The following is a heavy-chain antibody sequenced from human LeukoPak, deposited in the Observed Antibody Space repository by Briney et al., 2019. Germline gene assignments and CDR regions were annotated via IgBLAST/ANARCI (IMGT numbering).Heavy chain of an antibody. CDR1: GGTFSSYA. V-gene: IGHV1-69*13. CDR2: IIPIFGTA. J-gene: IGHJ6*02. CDR3: AAGAAAGTARFYYYYGMDV. Sequence: SVTVSCTASGGTFSSYAISWVRQAPGQGLEWMGGIIPIFGTANYAQKFQGRVTITADESTSTAYMELSSLRSEDTAAYYCAAGAAAGTARFYYYYGMDVWGQGTTVTVSS. D-gene: IGHD6-13*01.